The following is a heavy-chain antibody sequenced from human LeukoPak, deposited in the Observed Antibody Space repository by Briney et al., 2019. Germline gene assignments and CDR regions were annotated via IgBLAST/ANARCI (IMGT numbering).Heavy chain of an antibody. J-gene: IGHJ6*03. CDR1: GGSISSSSYY. V-gene: IGHV4-39*01. CDR3: ARVHYYYGSGSYYSDYYYYYMDV. Sequence: SETLSPTCTVSGGSISSSSYYWGWIRQPPGKGLEWIGSIYYSGSTYYNPSLKSRVTISVDTSKNQFSLKLSSVTAADTAVYYCARVHYYYGSGSYYSDYYYYYMDVWGKGTTVTISS. D-gene: IGHD3-10*01. CDR2: IYYSGST.